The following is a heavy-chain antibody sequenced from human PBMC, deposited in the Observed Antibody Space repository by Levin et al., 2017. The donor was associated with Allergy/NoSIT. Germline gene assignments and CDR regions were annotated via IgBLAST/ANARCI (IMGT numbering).Heavy chain of an antibody. Sequence: QPGGSLRLSCSASGFTFSDSMMSWVRQAPGKGMNWVSTISGRGDTTYYADSVKGRFTISRDNSKNVVYLQMTSLRAGDSAVYYCAKARGPINPPINAWGQGTLVTVSS. CDR3: AKARGPINPPINA. CDR2: ISGRGDTT. CDR1: GFTFSDSM. J-gene: IGHJ5*02. V-gene: IGHV3-23*01. D-gene: IGHD5-12*01.